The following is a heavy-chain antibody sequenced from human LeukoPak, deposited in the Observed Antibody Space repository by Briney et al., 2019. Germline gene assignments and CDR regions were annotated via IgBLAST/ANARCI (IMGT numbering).Heavy chain of an antibody. Sequence: PGGSLRLSCAASGFTFSSYAMSWVRQAPGKGLEWVSAISGSGGSTYYADSVKGRFTIPRDNSKNTLYLQMNSLRAEDTAVYYCANALYSSGYYFDYWGQGTLVTVSS. V-gene: IGHV3-23*01. CDR2: ISGSGGST. CDR3: ANALYSSGYYFDY. CDR1: GFTFSSYA. J-gene: IGHJ4*02. D-gene: IGHD3-22*01.